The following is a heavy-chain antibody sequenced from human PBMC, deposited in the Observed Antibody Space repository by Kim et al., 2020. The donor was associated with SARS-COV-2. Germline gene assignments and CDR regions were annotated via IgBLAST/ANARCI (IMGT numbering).Heavy chain of an antibody. D-gene: IGHD2-2*01. V-gene: IGHV1-69*01. J-gene: IGHJ4*02. CDR3: ARESRGYCSSTSCHRFDY. Sequence: HGRVTITADESTSTAYMELSSLRSEDTAVYYCARESRGYCSSTSCHRFDYWGQGTLVTVSS.